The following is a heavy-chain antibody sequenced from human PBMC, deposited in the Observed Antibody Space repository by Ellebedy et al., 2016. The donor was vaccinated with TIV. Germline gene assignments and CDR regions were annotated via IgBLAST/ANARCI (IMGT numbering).Heavy chain of an antibody. Sequence: GESLKISCAASGFTFSSHDMHWVRQPTGKGLEWVSGITSAGDTYYLGSVKGRFIISRDSAKNSLYLQMNSLRAEDTAVYYCARERDTAMGDYWGQGTLVTVSS. CDR2: ITSAGDT. D-gene: IGHD5-18*01. J-gene: IGHJ4*02. V-gene: IGHV3-13*01. CDR3: ARERDTAMGDY. CDR1: GFTFSSHD.